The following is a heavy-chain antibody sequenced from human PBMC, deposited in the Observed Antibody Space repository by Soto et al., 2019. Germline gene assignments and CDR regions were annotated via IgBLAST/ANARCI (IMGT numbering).Heavy chain of an antibody. CDR1: GFTFSSYG. V-gene: IGHV3-30*18. CDR2: ISYDGSNK. CDR3: AKGAYYYDSSGPLP. Sequence: PGGSLRLSCAASGFTFSSYGMHWVRQAPGKGLEWVAVISYDGSNKYYADSVKGRFTISRDNSKNTLYLQMNSLRAEDTAVYYCAKGAYYYDSSGPLPWGQGT. D-gene: IGHD3-22*01. J-gene: IGHJ5*02.